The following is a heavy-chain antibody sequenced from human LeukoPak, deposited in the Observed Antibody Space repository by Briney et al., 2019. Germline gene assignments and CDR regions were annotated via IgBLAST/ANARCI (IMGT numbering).Heavy chain of an antibody. CDR1: GGSISSSSYY. D-gene: IGHD1-1*01. J-gene: IGHJ6*02. CDR3: AKGGETENYYYYGMDV. Sequence: SQTLSLTCTVSGGSISSSSYYWGWIRQPPGKGLEWIGSIYYSGSTYYNPSLKSRVTISVDTSKNQFSLKLSSVTAADTAVYYCAKGGETENYYYYGMDVWGQGTTVTVSS. CDR2: IYYSGST. V-gene: IGHV4-39*07.